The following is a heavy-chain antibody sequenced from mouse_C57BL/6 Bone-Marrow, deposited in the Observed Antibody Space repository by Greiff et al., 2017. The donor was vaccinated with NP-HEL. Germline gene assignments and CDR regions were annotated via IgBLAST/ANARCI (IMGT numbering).Heavy chain of an antibody. CDR2: IDPETGGT. D-gene: IGHD2-4*01. CDR3: TRRGTNDDGGDY. J-gene: IGHJ2*01. CDR1: GYTFTDYE. V-gene: IGHV1-15*01. Sequence: VQLQQSGAELVRPGASVTLSCKASGYTFTDYEMHWVKQTPVHGLEWIGAIDPETGGTAYNQKFQGKAILTADKSSSTAYMELRSLTSEDSAVYYCTRRGTNDDGGDYWGQGTTLTVSS.